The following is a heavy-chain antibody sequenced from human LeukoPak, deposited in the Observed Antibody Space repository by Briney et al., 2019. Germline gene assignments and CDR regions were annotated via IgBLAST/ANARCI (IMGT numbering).Heavy chain of an antibody. V-gene: IGHV3-30*02. D-gene: IGHD6-13*01. CDR1: GFTFTSYG. Sequence: GGSLRLSCAASGFTFTSYGIHWVRQAPGKGLEWVAFIRYDGSNKYYADSVKGRLTISRDNSKNTLYLQMNSLRAEDTAVYYCAKDISGSWSIDYWGQGTLVTVSS. CDR3: AKDISGSWSIDY. J-gene: IGHJ4*02. CDR2: IRYDGSNK.